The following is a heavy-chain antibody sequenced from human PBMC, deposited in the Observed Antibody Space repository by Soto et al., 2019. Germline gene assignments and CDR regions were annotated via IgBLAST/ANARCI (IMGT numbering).Heavy chain of an antibody. D-gene: IGHD3-10*01. V-gene: IGHV3-48*02. CDR1: GFTFSSYS. CDR2: ISSSSSTI. J-gene: IGHJ5*02. CDR3: ARSRRELWFGELAKGWFDP. Sequence: PGGSLRLSCAASGFTFSSYSMNWFRQAPGKGLEWVSYISSSSSTIYYADSVKGRFTISRDNAKNSLYLQMNSLRDEDTAVYYCARSRRELWFGELAKGWFDPWGQGTLVTVSS.